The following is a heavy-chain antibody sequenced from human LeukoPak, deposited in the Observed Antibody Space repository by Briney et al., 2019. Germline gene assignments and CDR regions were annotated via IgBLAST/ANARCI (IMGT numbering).Heavy chain of an antibody. Sequence: GGSLRLSCAASGFTFSSYWMNWVRQAPGKGLVWVSRIASDGSSTTYADSVKGRFSISRDNAKNTLYLQMNSLRVEDTAVYYCAKEKSIAAAGVFDYWGQGTLVTVSS. CDR1: GFTFSSYW. V-gene: IGHV3-74*01. J-gene: IGHJ4*02. D-gene: IGHD6-13*01. CDR2: IASDGSST. CDR3: AKEKSIAAAGVFDY.